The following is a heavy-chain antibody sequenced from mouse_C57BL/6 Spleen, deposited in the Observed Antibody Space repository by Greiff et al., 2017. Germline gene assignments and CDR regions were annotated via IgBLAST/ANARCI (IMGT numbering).Heavy chain of an antibody. CDR3: ARDRGITTGYFDY. J-gene: IGHJ2*01. Sequence: EVKLVESGGGLVKPGGSLKLSCAASGFTFSSYAMSWVRQTPEKRLEWVATISDGGSYTYYPDNVKGRFTISRDNAKNNLYLQMSHLKSEDTAMYYCARDRGITTGYFDYWGQGTTLTVSS. D-gene: IGHD2-4*01. CDR2: ISDGGSYT. CDR1: GFTFSSYA. V-gene: IGHV5-4*01.